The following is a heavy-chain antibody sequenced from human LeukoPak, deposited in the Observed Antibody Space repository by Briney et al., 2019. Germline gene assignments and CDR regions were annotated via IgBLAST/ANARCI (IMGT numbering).Heavy chain of an antibody. CDR1: GFTFSGYA. V-gene: IGHV3-30*04. Sequence: PGRSLRLSCAASGFTFSGYAMHWVRQAPGKGLEWVAVISYDGSNKYYADSVKGRFTISRDNSKNTLYLQMNSLRAEDTAVYYCARDSDSSVPDYWGQGTLVTVSS. D-gene: IGHD6-19*01. CDR3: ARDSDSSVPDY. CDR2: ISYDGSNK. J-gene: IGHJ4*02.